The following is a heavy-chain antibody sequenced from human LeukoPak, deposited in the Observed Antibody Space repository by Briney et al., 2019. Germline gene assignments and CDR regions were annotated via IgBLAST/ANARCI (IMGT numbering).Heavy chain of an antibody. CDR2: FYSGGST. CDR3: ARVYSGYDLPGSLANYYFDY. Sequence: SETLSLTCTVSGGSISSYYCRWIRQPAGKGLEWIGRFYSGGSTDYNPSLKSRVTMSVDTSKNQFSLELSSVTAADTAVYYCARVYSGYDLPGSLANYYFDYWGQGTLVTVSS. J-gene: IGHJ4*02. CDR1: GGSISSYY. D-gene: IGHD5-12*01. V-gene: IGHV4-4*07.